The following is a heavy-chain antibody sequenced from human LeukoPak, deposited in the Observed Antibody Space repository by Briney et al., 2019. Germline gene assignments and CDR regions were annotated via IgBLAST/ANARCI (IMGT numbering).Heavy chain of an antibody. CDR3: ARVLRPMASQYYFDY. J-gene: IGHJ4*02. CDR2: IYYSGTT. CDR1: GASINTYY. Sequence: PSEALSLTCTVSGASINTYYWSWIRQPPGKGLEWIGYIYYSGTTSYNPSLKTRVTISIDTSKNQFSLKLSSVAAADTAVYYCARVLRPMASQYYFDYWGQGTLVTVSS. V-gene: IGHV4-59*01. D-gene: IGHD3-10*01.